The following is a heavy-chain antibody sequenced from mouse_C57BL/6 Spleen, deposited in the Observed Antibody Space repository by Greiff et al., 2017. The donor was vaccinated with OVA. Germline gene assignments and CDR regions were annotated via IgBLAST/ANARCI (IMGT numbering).Heavy chain of an antibody. Sequence: QVQLQQSGAELVKPGASVKLSCKASGYTFTSYWMHWVKQRPGQGLEWIGMIHPTSGSTNYNEKFKSKATLNVDKSSSTAYMQLSSLTSEDSAVYDCARRGHYGSSPYYYAMDYWGQGTSVTVSS. CDR2: IHPTSGST. CDR1: GYTFTSYW. CDR3: ARRGHYGSSPYYYAMDY. V-gene: IGHV1-64*01. J-gene: IGHJ4*01. D-gene: IGHD1-1*01.